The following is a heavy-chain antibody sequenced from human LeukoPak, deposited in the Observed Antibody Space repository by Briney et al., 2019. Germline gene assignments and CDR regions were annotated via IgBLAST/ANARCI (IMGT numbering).Heavy chain of an antibody. D-gene: IGHD3-3*01. J-gene: IGHJ5*02. V-gene: IGHV3-48*03. CDR1: GFTFDDYA. CDR2: ISSSGSTI. CDR3: ARGPIFGVVTLNWFDP. Sequence: GGSLRLSCAASGFTFDDYAMHWVRQAPGKGLEWVSYISSSGSTIYYADSVKGRFTISRDNAKNSLYLQVNSLRAEDTAVYYCARGPIFGVVTLNWFDPWGQGTLVTVSS.